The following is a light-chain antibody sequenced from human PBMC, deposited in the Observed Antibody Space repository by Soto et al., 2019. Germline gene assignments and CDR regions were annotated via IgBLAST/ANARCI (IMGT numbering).Light chain of an antibody. V-gene: IGKV3-20*01. CDR3: QHYGSPLT. CDR1: QSVGSNY. Sequence: ESMLTQSPYTLSLSPGERATLPCRASQSVGSNYLAWYQQKPGQTPRLLIYAASSRATGIPDTFSGGGSGTDFTLTISRLEPEDFAVYYCQHYGSPLTFGGGTKVDIK. CDR2: AAS. J-gene: IGKJ4*01.